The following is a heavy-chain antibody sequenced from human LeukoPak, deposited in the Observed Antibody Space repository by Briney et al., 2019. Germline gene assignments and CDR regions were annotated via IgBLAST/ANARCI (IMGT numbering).Heavy chain of an antibody. D-gene: IGHD6-13*01. CDR3: ASSGPPVGIAADLIGRREWHFDY. V-gene: IGHV1-69*13. J-gene: IGHJ4*02. CDR1: GGTFSSYA. Sequence: VASVKVSCKASGGTFSSYAISWVRQAPGQGLEWMGGIIPIFGTANYAQKFQGRVTITADESMSTAYMELSSLRSEDTAVYYCASSGPPVGIAADLIGRREWHFDYWGQGTLATVSS. CDR2: IIPIFGTA.